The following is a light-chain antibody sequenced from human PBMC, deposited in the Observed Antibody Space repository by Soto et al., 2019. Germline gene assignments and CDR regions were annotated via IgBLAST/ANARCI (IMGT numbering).Light chain of an antibody. Sequence: QSALTQPASVSGSPGQSITISCTRTSSDVGSYNLVSWFQQHPDKAPKLLLYDGSKRPSGVSKRFSGSKSGNTASLTISGLQAEDEGDYYCCSYEGSHVIFGGGTQLTVL. CDR2: DGS. V-gene: IGLV2-23*01. J-gene: IGLJ2*01. CDR1: SSDVGSYNL. CDR3: CSYEGSHVI.